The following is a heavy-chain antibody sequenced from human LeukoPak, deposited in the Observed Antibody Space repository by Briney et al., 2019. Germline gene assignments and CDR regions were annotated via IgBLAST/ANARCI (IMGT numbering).Heavy chain of an antibody. V-gene: IGHV4-39*07. CDR3: ARDHGYYGSGSHFDY. Sequence: SEPLSLTCSVSGGSNTKNGYYWGWIRQSPETGLEWIGSMHYSGSTYYNPSLNSRVTISVDTSKNQFSLKLSSVTAADTAVYYCARDHGYYGSGSHFDYWGQGTLVTVSS. J-gene: IGHJ4*02. D-gene: IGHD3-10*01. CDR1: GGSNTKNGYY. CDR2: MHYSGST.